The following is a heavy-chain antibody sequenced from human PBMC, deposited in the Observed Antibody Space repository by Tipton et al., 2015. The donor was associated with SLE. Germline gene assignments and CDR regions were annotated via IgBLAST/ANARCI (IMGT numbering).Heavy chain of an antibody. CDR3: ASYDSLGY. D-gene: IGHD3-3*01. J-gene: IGHJ4*02. CDR2: IYTSGST. Sequence: LRLSCTVSGGSISSGSYYWSWIRQPAGKGLEWIGRIYTSGSTNYNPSLKSRVTISVDTSKNQFSQKLSSVTAADTAVYYCASYDSLGYWGQGTLVTVSS. V-gene: IGHV4-61*02. CDR1: GGSISSGSYY.